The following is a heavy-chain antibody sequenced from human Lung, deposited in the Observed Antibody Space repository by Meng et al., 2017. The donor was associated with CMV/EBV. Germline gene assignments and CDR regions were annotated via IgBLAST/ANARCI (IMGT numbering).Heavy chain of an antibody. V-gene: IGHV3-53*01. CDR3: VRAPSYDILTAYPMAFDY. CDR1: GFTVSRNY. Sequence: GESLKISCAASGFTVSRNYMNWVRQTPGKGLEWVSVIYSSGSGGTKYADSVKGRFTISRDNSKNTVFLQMNSLRADDTAVYYCVRAPSYDILTAYPMAFDYXGQGXLVTVSS. D-gene: IGHD3-9*01. J-gene: IGHJ4*02. CDR2: IYSSGSGGT.